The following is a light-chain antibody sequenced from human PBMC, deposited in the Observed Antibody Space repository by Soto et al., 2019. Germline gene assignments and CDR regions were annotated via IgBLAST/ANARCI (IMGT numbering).Light chain of an antibody. J-gene: IGKJ5*01. V-gene: IGKV3-11*01. CDR3: QQRSNWLIT. Sequence: EIVMTQSPDTLSLPPGERATLSCRASQSISSYLAWYQQKPGQAPRLLIYDASSRATGIPARFSGSGSGTDFTLTISSLEPEDFAVYYCQQRSNWLITFGQGTRLEI. CDR2: DAS. CDR1: QSISSY.